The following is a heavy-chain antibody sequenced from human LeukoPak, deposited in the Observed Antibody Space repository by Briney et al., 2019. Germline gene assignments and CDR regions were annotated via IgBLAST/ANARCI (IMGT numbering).Heavy chain of an antibody. D-gene: IGHD3-22*01. J-gene: IGHJ4*02. Sequence: ASVKVSCKASGYTFTGYYMHWVRQAPGQGLEWMGGIIPIFGTANYAQKFQGRVTITTDESTSTAYMELSSLRSEDTAVYYCARERYPYYYDSSGYSKYYFDYWGQGTLVTVSS. CDR2: IIPIFGTA. CDR1: GYTFTGYY. V-gene: IGHV1-69*05. CDR3: ARERYPYYYDSSGYSKYYFDY.